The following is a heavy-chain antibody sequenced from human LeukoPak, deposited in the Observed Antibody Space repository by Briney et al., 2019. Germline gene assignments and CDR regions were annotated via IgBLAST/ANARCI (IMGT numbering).Heavy chain of an antibody. CDR1: GFTFSSYA. CDR3: AKGSGYYNYYYYYMDV. CDR2: ISGSGGST. D-gene: IGHD3-3*01. Sequence: PGGSLRLSCAASGFTFSSYAMSWVRQAPGKGLEWVSAISGSGGSTYYADSVKGRFTISRDNSKNTLYLQMNSLRAEDTAVYYCAKGSGYYNYYYYYMDVWGKGTTATVSS. J-gene: IGHJ6*03. V-gene: IGHV3-23*01.